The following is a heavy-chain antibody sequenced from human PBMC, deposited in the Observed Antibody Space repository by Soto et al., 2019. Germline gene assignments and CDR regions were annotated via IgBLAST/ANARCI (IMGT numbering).Heavy chain of an antibody. CDR2: ISYDGSNK. CDR1: GFTFSSYG. J-gene: IGHJ4*02. CDR3: AKDRGPLLDY. V-gene: IGHV3-30*18. D-gene: IGHD2-21*02. Sequence: QVQLVESGGGVVQPGRSLRLSCAASGFTFSSYGMHWVRQAPGKGLEWVAVISYDGSNKYYADSVKGRFTISRDNSKNTLYLQMNSLRAEDTAVYYCAKDRGPLLDYWGQGTLVTVSS.